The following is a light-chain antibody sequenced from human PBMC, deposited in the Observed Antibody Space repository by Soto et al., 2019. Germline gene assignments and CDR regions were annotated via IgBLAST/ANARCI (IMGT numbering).Light chain of an antibody. J-gene: IGKJ5*01. CDR2: AAS. Sequence: EIVMTPSPATLPVSPGARATLSCRASQSVRSNLAWYQQKPGQAPRLVIYAASTRATGIPDRFSGSVSGTEFTLTISSLQSEDFAVYYCQQYNEWPPFTFGQGTRLEIK. CDR1: QSVRSN. CDR3: QQYNEWPPFT. V-gene: IGKV3-15*01.